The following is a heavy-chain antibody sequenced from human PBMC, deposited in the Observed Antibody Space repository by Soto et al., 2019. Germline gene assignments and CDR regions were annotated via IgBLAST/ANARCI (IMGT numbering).Heavy chain of an antibody. Sequence: SVKVSCKASGFTFTSSAVQWVRQARGQRLEWIGWIVVGSGNTNYAQKFQERVTITRDMSTSTAYMELSSLRSEDTAVYYCAAGSAARYYYYGMDVWGQGTTVTVSS. CDR2: IVVGSGNT. J-gene: IGHJ6*02. CDR1: GFTFTSSA. CDR3: AAGSAARYYYYGMDV. D-gene: IGHD6-6*01. V-gene: IGHV1-58*01.